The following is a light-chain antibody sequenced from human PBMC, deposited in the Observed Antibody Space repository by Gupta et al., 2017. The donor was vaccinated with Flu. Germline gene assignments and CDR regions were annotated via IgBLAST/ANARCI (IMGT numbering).Light chain of an antibody. CDR1: QSVSGN. CDR2: GVS. V-gene: IGKV3-15*01. Sequence: VLTQSLATLSVSPGERATLSCGASQSVSGNLAWYQQKPGQTPRLLIYGVSTRATGIPARFSGSGSGTEFTLTISSLQSEDFAVYYCQQYNNWPLTFGGGTRVEI. J-gene: IGKJ4*01. CDR3: QQYNNWPLT.